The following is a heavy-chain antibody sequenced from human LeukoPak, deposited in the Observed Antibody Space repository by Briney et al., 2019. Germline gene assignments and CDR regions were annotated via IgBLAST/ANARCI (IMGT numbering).Heavy chain of an antibody. J-gene: IGHJ4*02. D-gene: IGHD3-10*01. V-gene: IGHV3-73*01. CDR3: TGNYYGSGSYADFDY. CDR2: IRSTANGYAT. Sequence: GGSLRLSCAASGFTFSGSALHWVRQASGKGLEWVGRIRSTANGYATAYAASVKGRFTISRDDSKNTAYLQMDSLKTEDTAVYYCTGNYYGSGSYADFDYWGQGTLVTV. CDR1: GFTFSGSA.